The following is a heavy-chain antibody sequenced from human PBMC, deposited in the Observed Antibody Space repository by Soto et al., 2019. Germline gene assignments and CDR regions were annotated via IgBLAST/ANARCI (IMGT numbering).Heavy chain of an antibody. D-gene: IGHD3-22*01. CDR2: ISAYNGNT. J-gene: IGHJ4*02. Sequence: QVQLVQSGAEVKKPGASVKVSCKASGYTFTSYGISWVRQAPGQGPEWMGWISAYNGNTNYAQKLQGRVTMTTDTSTSTAYMELRSLRSDDTAVYYCARDQPQYYYDSSGYFDYWGQGTLVTVSS. V-gene: IGHV1-18*01. CDR3: ARDQPQYYYDSSGYFDY. CDR1: GYTFTSYG.